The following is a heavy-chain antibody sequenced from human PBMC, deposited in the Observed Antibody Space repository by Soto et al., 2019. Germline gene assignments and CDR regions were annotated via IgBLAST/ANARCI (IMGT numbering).Heavy chain of an antibody. CDR1: GFTFSSYS. Sequence: GGSLRLSCAASGFTFSSYSMNWARQAPGKGLEWVSSISSSSSYIYYADSVKGRFTISRDNAKNSLYLQMNSLRAEDTAAYYCARVEYCSSTSCSPGVVGWGQGTLVTVSS. D-gene: IGHD2-2*01. CDR3: ARVEYCSSTSCSPGVVG. CDR2: ISSSSSYI. V-gene: IGHV3-21*01. J-gene: IGHJ4*02.